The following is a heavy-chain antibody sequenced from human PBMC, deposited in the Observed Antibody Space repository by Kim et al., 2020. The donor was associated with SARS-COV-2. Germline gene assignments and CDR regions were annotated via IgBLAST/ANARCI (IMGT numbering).Heavy chain of an antibody. D-gene: IGHD6-19*01. V-gene: IGHV3-48*02. CDR2: ISSSSSTI. CDR1: GFTFSSYS. Sequence: GGSLRLSCAASGFTFSSYSMNWVRQAPGKGLEWVSYISSSSSTIYYADSVKGRFTISRDNAKNSLYLQMNSLRDEDTAVYHCAGRYSSGWHHFTDGAFDIWGQGTMVTVSS. J-gene: IGHJ3*02. CDR3: AGRYSSGWHHFTDGAFDI.